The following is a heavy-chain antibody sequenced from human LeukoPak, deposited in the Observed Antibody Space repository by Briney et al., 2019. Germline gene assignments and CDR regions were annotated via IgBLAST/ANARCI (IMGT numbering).Heavy chain of an antibody. J-gene: IGHJ4*02. CDR1: GGSISSGDYY. D-gene: IGHD1-26*01. V-gene: IGHV4-61*08. Sequence: SQTLSLTCTVSGGSISSGDYYWNWIRQPPGKGLEWIGYIYYSGSTTYNPSLKSRVTISVDTSKNQFSLKLSSVTAADTAVYYCARLKVVGATDYWGQGTLVTVSS. CDR3: ARLKVVGATDY. CDR2: IYYSGST.